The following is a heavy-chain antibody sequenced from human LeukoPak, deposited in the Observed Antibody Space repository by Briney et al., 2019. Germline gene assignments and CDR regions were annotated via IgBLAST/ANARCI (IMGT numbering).Heavy chain of an antibody. D-gene: IGHD2-21*01. Sequence: PGRSLRLSCAASGFTFSSYGMHWVRQAPGKGLEWVAVISYDGSNKYYADSVKGRFTISRDNSKNTLYLQMNSLRAEDTAVYYCAKDFVGRAFDIWGQGTMVTVSS. J-gene: IGHJ3*02. CDR1: GFTFSSYG. CDR2: ISYDGSNK. CDR3: AKDFVGRAFDI. V-gene: IGHV3-30*18.